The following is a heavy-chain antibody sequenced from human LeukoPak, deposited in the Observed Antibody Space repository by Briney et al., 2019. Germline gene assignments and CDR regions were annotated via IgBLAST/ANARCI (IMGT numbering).Heavy chain of an antibody. V-gene: IGHV3-53*01. Sequence: PGGSLRLSCAASGFTVSSNYMSWVRQPPGKGLEWVSVIYSGGTTFYAGSVKGRFTISRDNSKNTLYLQMNSLRADDTAVYYCAKLKGWYGEGYFDYWGQGTVVTVSS. CDR1: GFTVSSNY. CDR3: AKLKGWYGEGYFDY. D-gene: IGHD3-10*01. J-gene: IGHJ4*02. CDR2: IYSGGTT.